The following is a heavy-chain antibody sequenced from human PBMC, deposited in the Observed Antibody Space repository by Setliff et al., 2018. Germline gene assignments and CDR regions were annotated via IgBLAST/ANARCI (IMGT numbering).Heavy chain of an antibody. V-gene: IGHV1-69*13. J-gene: IGHJ6*03. D-gene: IGHD3-9*01. CDR1: GGTFTTYA. Sequence: GASVKVSCKAAGGTFTTYAITWVRQAPGQGLEWMGGIIPRFSTANIAQNFQGRVTISADESTSTVYMELSSLRSEDTAVYYCSRTARPNRYYHYMDVWGKGTKVTVSS. CDR2: IIPRFSTA. CDR3: SRTARPNRYYHYMDV.